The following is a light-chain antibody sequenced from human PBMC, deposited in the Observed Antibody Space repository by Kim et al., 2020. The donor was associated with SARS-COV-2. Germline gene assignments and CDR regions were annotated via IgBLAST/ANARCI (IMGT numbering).Light chain of an antibody. V-gene: IGKV1-8*01. CDR3: QQYYSYPKT. CDR1: QGISSY. CDR2: AAS. Sequence: SASTGDRVTITCRASQGISSYLAWYQQKPGKAPKLLSYAASTLQSGVPSRFSGSGSGTDFTLTISCLQSEDFATYYCQQYYSYPKTFGQGTKLEI. J-gene: IGKJ2*01.